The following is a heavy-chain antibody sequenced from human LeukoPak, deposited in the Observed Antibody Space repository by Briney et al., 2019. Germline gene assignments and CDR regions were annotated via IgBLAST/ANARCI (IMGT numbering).Heavy chain of an antibody. Sequence: GGSLRLSCVASGFAFDDYGMNWVRQAPGKGLEWVSGINWSGTTSASADSVKGRFTISRDNSRNTLYLQMNSLRAEDTAVYYCARDRGWSQTYGSGTYGLDYWGQGTLVTVSS. V-gene: IGHV3-20*04. CDR1: GFAFDDYG. CDR2: INWSGTTS. CDR3: ARDRGWSQTYGSGTYGLDY. J-gene: IGHJ4*02. D-gene: IGHD3-10*01.